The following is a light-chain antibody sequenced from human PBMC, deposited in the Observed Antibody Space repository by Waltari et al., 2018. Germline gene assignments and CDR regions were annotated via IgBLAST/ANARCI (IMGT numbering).Light chain of an antibody. Sequence: AIQMTQSPSSLSASVGDRVTITCRASQGIRNDLGWYQQKPGKAPMLLISAASTLQSGVPSRFSGSGSGTEFTLTISSLQPEDFATYYCLQDYIYPWTFGQGTKVEIQ. CDR1: QGIRND. CDR3: LQDYIYPWT. J-gene: IGKJ1*01. CDR2: AAS. V-gene: IGKV1-6*01.